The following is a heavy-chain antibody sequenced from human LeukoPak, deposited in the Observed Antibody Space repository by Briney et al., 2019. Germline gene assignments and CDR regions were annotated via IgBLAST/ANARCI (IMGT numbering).Heavy chain of an antibody. D-gene: IGHD2-2*01. CDR1: GGSISSSSYY. CDR2: INHSGST. Sequence: PSETLSLTCTVSGGSISSSSYYWGWIRQPPGKGLEWIGEINHSGSTNYNPSLKSRVTISVDTSKNQFSLKLSSVTAADTAVYYCARGLIGYCSSTSCSVSVWFDPWGQGTLVTVSS. J-gene: IGHJ5*02. V-gene: IGHV4-39*07. CDR3: ARGLIGYCSSTSCSVSVWFDP.